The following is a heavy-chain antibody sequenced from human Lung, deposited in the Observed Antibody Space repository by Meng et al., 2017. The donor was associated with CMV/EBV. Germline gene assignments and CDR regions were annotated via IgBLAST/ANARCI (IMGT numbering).Heavy chain of an antibody. Sequence: LVESGGGLIQPGGSLRLSCAASGFTVSSNYMSWVRQAPGKGLEWVSVIYSGGSTYYADSVKGRFTISRDNSKNTLYLQMNSLRAEDTAVYYCARVVVVVPAATRYNWFDPWGQGTMVTVYS. D-gene: IGHD2-2*01. J-gene: IGHJ5*02. CDR3: ARVVVVVPAATRYNWFDP. CDR2: IYSGGST. V-gene: IGHV3-53*01. CDR1: GFTVSSNY.